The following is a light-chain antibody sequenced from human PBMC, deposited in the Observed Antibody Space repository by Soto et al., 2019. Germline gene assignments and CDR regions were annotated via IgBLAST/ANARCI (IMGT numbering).Light chain of an antibody. CDR1: SSNIGVNT. CDR3: AAWDDSLNGYV. CDR2: TND. Sequence: QSVLTQPPSASGTPGQRVTISCSGSSSNIGVNTVNWYQQLPRAAPKLLIYTNDQRPSGVPDRFSASKSGTSASLAISGLQSEAEADYDCAAWDDSLNGYVFGTGTKLTVL. V-gene: IGLV1-44*01. J-gene: IGLJ1*01.